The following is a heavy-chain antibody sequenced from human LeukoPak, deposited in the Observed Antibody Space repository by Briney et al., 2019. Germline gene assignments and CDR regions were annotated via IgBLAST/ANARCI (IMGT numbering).Heavy chain of an antibody. CDR1: SGSISSYY. V-gene: IGHV4-59*08. CDR3: ARLSGWPAYYMDV. CDR2: IYYSGST. D-gene: IGHD6-19*01. Sequence: SETLSLTCTVSSGSISSYYWSWIRQPPGKGLEWIGYIYYSGSTNYNPSLKSRVTISVDTSKNQFSLKLSSVTAADTAVYYCARLSGWPAYYMDVWGKGTTVTVSS. J-gene: IGHJ6*03.